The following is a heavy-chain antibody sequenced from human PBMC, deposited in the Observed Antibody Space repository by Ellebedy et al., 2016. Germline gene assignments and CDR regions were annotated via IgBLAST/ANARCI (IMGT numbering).Heavy chain of an antibody. Sequence: GESLKISCAASGFTFSSYGMHWVRQAPGKGLEWVAVISYDGSNKYYADSVKGRFTISRDNSKNTLYLQMNSLRVEDTAVYYCARGSGYRTYNWFDPWGQGTLVTVSS. CDR1: GFTFSSYG. CDR3: ARGSGYRTYNWFDP. J-gene: IGHJ5*02. D-gene: IGHD3-22*01. CDR2: ISYDGSNK. V-gene: IGHV3-30*03.